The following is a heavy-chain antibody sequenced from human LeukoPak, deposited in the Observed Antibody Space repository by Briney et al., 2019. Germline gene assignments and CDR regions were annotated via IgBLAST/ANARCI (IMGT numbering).Heavy chain of an antibody. CDR2: ISYDGSNE. CDR1: GFTFSSYA. Sequence: GRSLRLSCAASGFTFSSYAMHWVRQAPGKGLEWVAVISYDGSNEYYADSVKGRFTISRDNAKNSLYLQMNSLRAEDTAVYYCATDSYYDFWSGDRGAFDIWGQGTMVTVSS. J-gene: IGHJ3*02. V-gene: IGHV3-30-3*01. CDR3: ATDSYYDFWSGDRGAFDI. D-gene: IGHD3-3*01.